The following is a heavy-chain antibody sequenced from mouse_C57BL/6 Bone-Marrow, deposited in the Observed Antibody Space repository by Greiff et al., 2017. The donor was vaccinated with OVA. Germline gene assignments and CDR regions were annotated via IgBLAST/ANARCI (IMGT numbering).Heavy chain of an antibody. J-gene: IGHJ4*01. D-gene: IGHD1-1*01. CDR3: TTRVTTVVDYYAMDY. Sequence: EVQLQQSGAELVRPGASVKLSCTASGFNIKDDYMHWVKQRPEQGLEWIGWIDPENGDTEYASKFQGKATITADTSSNTAYLQLSSLTSEDTAVYDCTTRVTTVVDYYAMDYWGQGTSVTVSS. V-gene: IGHV14-4*01. CDR2: IDPENGDT. CDR1: GFNIKDDY.